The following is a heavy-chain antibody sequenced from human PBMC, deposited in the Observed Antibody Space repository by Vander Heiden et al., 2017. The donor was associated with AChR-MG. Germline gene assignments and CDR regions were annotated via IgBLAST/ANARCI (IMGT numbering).Heavy chain of an antibody. D-gene: IGHD4-4*01. Sequence: EVQLLESGGGLVQPGGSLRLSCAPSGFTFSSSAMTWARQTPGKGLEWVSTITDSGDSSYYTDSVKGRFTVSRDNSNNTLYLQMNSLRAEDTALYYCAKDYNNYVGDLHYWGQGTLVTVSS. CDR2: ITDSGDSS. J-gene: IGHJ4*02. CDR1: GFTFSSSA. V-gene: IGHV3-23*01. CDR3: AKDYNNYVGDLHY.